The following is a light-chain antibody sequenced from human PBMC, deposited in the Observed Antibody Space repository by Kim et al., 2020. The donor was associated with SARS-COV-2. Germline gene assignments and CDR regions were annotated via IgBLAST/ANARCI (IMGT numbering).Light chain of an antibody. Sequence: DIVLTQSPATLSLSPGERATLSCRASQSVGSNYLAWYQQKPGQPPRLLIYGTSSRATGIPDRFSGSGSGTDFTLTISRLEAEDFAVYYCQQYGSSPRTFGQGTKVDIK. V-gene: IGKV3-20*01. J-gene: IGKJ1*01. CDR2: GTS. CDR3: QQYGSSPRT. CDR1: QSVGSNY.